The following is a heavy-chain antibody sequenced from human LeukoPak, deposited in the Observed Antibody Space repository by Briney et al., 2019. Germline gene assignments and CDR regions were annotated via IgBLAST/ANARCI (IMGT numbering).Heavy chain of an antibody. D-gene: IGHD1-26*01. Sequence: ASVKVSCKASGYTFTSYGICWVRQAPGQGLEWMGWISAYNGNTNYAQKLQGRVTMTTDTSTSTAYMELRSLRSDDTAVYYCARDYVGATDFDYWGQGTLVTVSS. V-gene: IGHV1-18*01. CDR2: ISAYNGNT. CDR1: GYTFTSYG. J-gene: IGHJ4*02. CDR3: ARDYVGATDFDY.